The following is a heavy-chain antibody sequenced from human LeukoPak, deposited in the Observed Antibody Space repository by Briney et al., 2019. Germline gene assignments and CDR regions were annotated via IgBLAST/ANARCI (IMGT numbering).Heavy chain of an antibody. CDR2: INHSGST. J-gene: IGHJ4*02. CDR1: GGSCSGYY. V-gene: IGHV4-34*01. CDR3: ARDMPLGLVVVPHDY. D-gene: IGHD2-2*01. Sequence: SETLSLTCAVYGGSCSGYYWSWIRQPPGKGLEWIGEINHSGSTNYNPSLKSRVTMSVDTSKNQFSLKLSSVTAADTAVYYCARDMPLGLVVVPHDYWGQGTLVTVSS.